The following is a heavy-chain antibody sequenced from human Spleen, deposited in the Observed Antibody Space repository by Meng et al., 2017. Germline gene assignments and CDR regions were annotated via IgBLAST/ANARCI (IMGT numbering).Heavy chain of an antibody. CDR1: GGSFSGYY. V-gene: IGHV4-34*01. Sequence: QVPSRQVVVGLLKPSETPSLPCAVYGGSFSGYYCSWISQPPGKGLEWIGEINHSGSTNYTPSLKSRVTISVDTSKNQFSLKLSSVTAADTAVYYCASGRGSYRFFDYWGQGTLVTVSS. CDR2: INHSGST. CDR3: ASGRGSYRFFDY. J-gene: IGHJ4*02. D-gene: IGHD1-26*01.